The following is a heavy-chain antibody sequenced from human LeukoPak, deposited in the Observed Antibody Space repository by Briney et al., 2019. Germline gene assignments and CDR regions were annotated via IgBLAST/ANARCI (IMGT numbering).Heavy chain of an antibody. V-gene: IGHV4-39*07. CDR3: ARVGSGLNLYYFDY. D-gene: IGHD3-3*01. CDR2: FYSGGST. J-gene: IGHJ4*02. Sequence: PSQTLSLTCTVSGGSISSGSYYWSWIRQPPGKGLEWIGNFYSGGSTYYNPSLKRRVAISEDTSGKQFSLRLGSVTAADTAVYFCARVGSGLNLYYFDYWGQGILVTVSS. CDR1: GGSISSGSYY.